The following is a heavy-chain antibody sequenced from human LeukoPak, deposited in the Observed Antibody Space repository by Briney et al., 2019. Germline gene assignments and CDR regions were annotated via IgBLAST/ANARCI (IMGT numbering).Heavy chain of an antibody. D-gene: IGHD6-19*01. Sequence: GASVKVSCKASGGTFSSYAIGWVRQAPGQGLEWMGGIIPIFGTANYAQKFQGRVTITADESTGTAYMELSSLRSEDTAVYYCARSEQWLVGYFDYWGQGTLVTVSS. CDR2: IIPIFGTA. J-gene: IGHJ4*02. CDR3: ARSEQWLVGYFDY. V-gene: IGHV1-69*13. CDR1: GGTFSSYA.